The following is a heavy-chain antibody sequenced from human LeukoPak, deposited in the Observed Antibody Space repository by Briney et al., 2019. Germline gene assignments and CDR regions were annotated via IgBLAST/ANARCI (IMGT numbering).Heavy chain of an antibody. D-gene: IGHD3-3*01. CDR3: ARALEEYDFWSGYYPEPLDY. CDR1: GFTFSRYS. V-gene: IGHV3-74*01. Sequence: PGGSLRLSCAASGFTFSRYSMHWVRQAPGKGLVWVSRINSDGSSTSYADSVKGRFTISRDNAKNTLYLQMNSLRAEDTAVYYCARALEEYDFWSGYYPEPLDYWGQGTLVTVSS. CDR2: INSDGSST. J-gene: IGHJ4*02.